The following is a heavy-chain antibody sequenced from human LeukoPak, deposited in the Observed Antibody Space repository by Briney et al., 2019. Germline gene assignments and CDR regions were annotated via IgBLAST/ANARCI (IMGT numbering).Heavy chain of an antibody. CDR2: ISSSSSYI. CDR1: GFTFSSYS. CDR3: ARDRGESSVLPRFDY. J-gene: IGHJ4*02. D-gene: IGHD2/OR15-2a*01. V-gene: IGHV3-21*01. Sequence: GGSLRLSCAASGFTFSSYSMNWVRQAPGKGLEWVSSISSSSSYIYYADSVKGRFTISRDNAKNSLYLQMNSLRAEDTAVYYCARDRGESSVLPRFDYWGQGTLVTVSS.